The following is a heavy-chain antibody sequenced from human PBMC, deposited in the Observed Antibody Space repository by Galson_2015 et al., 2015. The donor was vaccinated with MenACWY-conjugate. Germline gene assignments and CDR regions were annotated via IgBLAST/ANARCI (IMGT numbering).Heavy chain of an antibody. Sequence: SLRLSCAASGLTFSNAWMNWVRQAPGKGLEWVGRIKSKPDGETRDYAADVKGRFTISRDDPKNTLSLQMNSLKTEDIAVYYCTTNSYGSGSYCYYYYGMDVWGQGTTVTVSS. D-gene: IGHD3-10*01. J-gene: IGHJ6*02. CDR1: GLTFSNAW. CDR3: TTNSYGSGSYCYYYYGMDV. V-gene: IGHV3-15*01. CDR2: IKSKPDGETR.